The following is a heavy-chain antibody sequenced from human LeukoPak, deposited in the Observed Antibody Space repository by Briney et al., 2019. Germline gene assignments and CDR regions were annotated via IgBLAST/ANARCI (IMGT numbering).Heavy chain of an antibody. CDR2: IRYDGSNN. CDR3: ARVRPLGRDGYYRANYMDV. J-gene: IGHJ6*03. CDR1: GFSFSTYG. V-gene: IGHV3-30*02. Sequence: PGGSLRLSYAASGFSFSTYGIHWVRHAPGKWLEWVAFIRYDGSNNYYADSVKGRFTISRDNSKNTLYLQMNSLRAEDTAVYYCARVRPLGRDGYYRANYMDVWGKGTTVTMSS. D-gene: IGHD5-24*01.